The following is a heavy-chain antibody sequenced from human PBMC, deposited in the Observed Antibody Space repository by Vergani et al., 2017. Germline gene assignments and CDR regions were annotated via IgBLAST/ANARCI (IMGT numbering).Heavy chain of an antibody. J-gene: IGHJ5*02. Sequence: QVQLVESGGGVVQPGRSLRLSCAASGFTFSSYGMHWVRQAPGKGLEWVAVISYDGSNKYYADSVKGRFTISRDNSKNTLYLQMNSLRAEDTAVYYCARDFGVQLNWFDPWGQGTLVTVSS. CDR3: ARDFGVQLNWFDP. CDR1: GFTFSSYG. CDR2: ISYDGSNK. D-gene: IGHD5-24*01. V-gene: IGHV3-30*03.